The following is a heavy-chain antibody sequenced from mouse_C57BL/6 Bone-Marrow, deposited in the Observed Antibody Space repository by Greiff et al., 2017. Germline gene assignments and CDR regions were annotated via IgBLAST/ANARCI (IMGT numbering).Heavy chain of an antibody. Sequence: VKVVESGPGLVAPSQSLSITCTVSGFSLTSYAMSWVRQPPGKGLEWLGVIWTGGGTNYNSALKSRLSISKDNSKSQVFLKMNSLQTDDTARYYCARNWAGFDYWGQGTTLTVSS. CDR3: ARNWAGFDY. V-gene: IGHV2-9-1*01. J-gene: IGHJ2*01. D-gene: IGHD3-3*01. CDR2: IWTGGGT. CDR1: GFSLTSYA.